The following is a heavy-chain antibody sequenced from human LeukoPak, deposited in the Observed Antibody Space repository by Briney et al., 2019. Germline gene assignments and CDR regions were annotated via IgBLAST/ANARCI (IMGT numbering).Heavy chain of an antibody. J-gene: IGHJ5*02. Sequence: ASVKVSCKVSGYTLTELSMHWVRQAPGKGLEWMGGFDPEDGETIYAQKFQGRVTMNEDTSTDTAYMELSSLRSEDTAVYYCATVSFNDYGDPWGQGTLVTVSS. CDR1: GYTLTELS. V-gene: IGHV1-24*01. D-gene: IGHD4-17*01. CDR2: FDPEDGET. CDR3: ATVSFNDYGDP.